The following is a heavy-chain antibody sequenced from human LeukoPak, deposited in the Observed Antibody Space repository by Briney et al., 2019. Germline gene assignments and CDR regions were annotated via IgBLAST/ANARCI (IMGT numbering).Heavy chain of an antibody. D-gene: IGHD3-22*01. J-gene: IGHJ3*02. CDR3: ARLPEVTHYYDSSGYKDAFDI. V-gene: IGHV3-33*01. CDR1: GLTFGGLG. Sequence: PGGSLRLPFAASGLTFGGLGRDGAGRAPGKGLGGVEVLWYVGVKKSYQDSVTGRFTISRDNSKNTLYLQLNSLRAEDTAVYYCARLPEVTHYYDSSGYKDAFDIWGQGTMVTVSS. CDR2: LWYVGVKK.